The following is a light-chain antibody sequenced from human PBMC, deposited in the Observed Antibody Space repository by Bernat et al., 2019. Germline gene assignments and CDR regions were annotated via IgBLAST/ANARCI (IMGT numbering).Light chain of an antibody. CDR1: SSNIGAGYD. J-gene: IGLJ3*02. CDR2: GNS. Sequence: QSVLTQPPSVSGAPGQRVTISCTGSSSNIGAGYDVHWYQQLPGTAPKLLLCGNSNRPSGVPDRFPGSKSGTPASLAITGLQAEDEADYYCQSYDSSLGGSMVFGGGTKLTVL. CDR3: QSYDSSLGGSMV. V-gene: IGLV1-40*01.